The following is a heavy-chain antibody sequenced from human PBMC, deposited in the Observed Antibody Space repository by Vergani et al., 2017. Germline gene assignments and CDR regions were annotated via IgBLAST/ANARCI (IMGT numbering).Heavy chain of an antibody. D-gene: IGHD4-23*01. Sequence: QVQLVQSGAEVKKPGSSVKVSCKASGGTFSSYAISWVRQAPGQGLEWMGGIIPIFGTANYAQKFQGRVTITADESTSTDYMELSSLRSEDTAVYYCARDPEAGYGGNPGGLDYWGQGTLVTVSS. CDR3: ARDPEAGYGGNPGGLDY. V-gene: IGHV1-69*01. J-gene: IGHJ4*02. CDR1: GGTFSSYA. CDR2: IIPIFGTA.